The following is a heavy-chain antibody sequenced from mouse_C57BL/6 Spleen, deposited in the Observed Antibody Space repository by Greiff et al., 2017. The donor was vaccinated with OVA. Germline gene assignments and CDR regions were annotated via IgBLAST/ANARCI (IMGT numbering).Heavy chain of an antibody. J-gene: IGHJ1*03. D-gene: IGHD1-1*01. CDR2: ISDGGSYT. V-gene: IGHV5-4*01. CDR3: ARETVVARYWYFDV. Sequence: EVKLVESGGGLVKPGGSLKLSCAASGFTFSSYAMSWVRQTPEKRLEWVATISDGGSYTYYPDNVKGRFTISRDNAKNNLYLQMSHLKSEDTAMYYCARETVVARYWYFDVWGTGTTVTVSS. CDR1: GFTFSSYA.